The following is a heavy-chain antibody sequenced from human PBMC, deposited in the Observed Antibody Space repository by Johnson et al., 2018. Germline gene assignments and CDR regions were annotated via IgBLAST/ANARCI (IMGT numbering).Heavy chain of an antibody. CDR1: GVSIRNYY. CDR2: IYYSGST. Sequence: QVQLQESGPGRVKPSETLSLTCSVSGVSIRNYYWSWIRQAPGKGLQWIGYIYYSGSTNYSPSLKSRLTISVDTSKNQVSLTLSSVTAADTAVYYCAGMSTVTYSLDVWGQGTMVTVSS. V-gene: IGHV4-59*01. D-gene: IGHD1-1*01. CDR3: AGMSTVTYSLDV. J-gene: IGHJ3*01.